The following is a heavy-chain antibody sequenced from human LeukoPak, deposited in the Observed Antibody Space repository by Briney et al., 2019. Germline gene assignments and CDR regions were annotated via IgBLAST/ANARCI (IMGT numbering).Heavy chain of an antibody. CDR3: ARDRSDTYYYDSSGMYNWFDP. J-gene: IGHJ5*02. V-gene: IGHV3-21*01. D-gene: IGHD3-22*01. CDR1: GFTFSSYS. CDR2: ISSSSSYI. Sequence: GGSLRLSCAASGFTFSSYSMNWVRQAPGKGLEWVSSISSSSSYIYYADSVKGRFTISRDNAKNSLYLQMNSLGAEDTAVYYCARDRSDTYYYDSSGMYNWFDPWGQGTLVTVSS.